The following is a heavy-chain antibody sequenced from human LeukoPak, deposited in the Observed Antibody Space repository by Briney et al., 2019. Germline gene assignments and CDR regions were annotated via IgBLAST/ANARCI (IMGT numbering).Heavy chain of an antibody. CDR2: IKKDGSEQ. J-gene: IGHJ4*02. Sequence: PGGSLRLSCAASGFTFSSNWMSWVRQAPGKGLEWVANIKKDGSEQYYVDSVKGRFTISRDNAKNSVYLQMSSLRVEDTAVYYCAPYWYGSGTSLGYWGQGTLVTVSS. D-gene: IGHD3-10*01. CDR3: APYWYGSGTSLGY. V-gene: IGHV3-7*01. CDR1: GFTFSSNW.